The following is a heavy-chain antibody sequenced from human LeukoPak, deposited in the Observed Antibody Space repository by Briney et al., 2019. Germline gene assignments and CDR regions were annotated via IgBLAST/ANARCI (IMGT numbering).Heavy chain of an antibody. CDR3: ARGRVSSSTWYSTYYYYFYMDV. V-gene: IGHV4-59*01. CDR2: VDHTGST. J-gene: IGHJ6*03. D-gene: IGHD1-1*01. CDR1: DQSITMYY. Sequence: SETLSLTCTVSDQSITMYYSASIPHPPGKRLEWIGYVDHTGSTNFNPSLNGRVSISRDTSKNLFSLRLRSVTAADTAVYFCARGRVSSSTWYSTYYYYFYMDVWGKGTTVTVSS.